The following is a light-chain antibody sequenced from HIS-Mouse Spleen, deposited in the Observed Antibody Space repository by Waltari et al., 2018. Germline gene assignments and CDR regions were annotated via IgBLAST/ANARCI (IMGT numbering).Light chain of an antibody. CDR3: QAWDSSTAV. Sequence: SYELTQPPSVSVSPGQTASITCSGDKLGDKYACWYQQKPGQSPVLVIYQDSKRPSGIPGRFSASNSGNTAPLTISGTQAMDEADYYCQAWDSSTAVFGGGTKLTVL. V-gene: IGLV3-1*01. CDR1: KLGDKY. CDR2: QDS. J-gene: IGLJ2*01.